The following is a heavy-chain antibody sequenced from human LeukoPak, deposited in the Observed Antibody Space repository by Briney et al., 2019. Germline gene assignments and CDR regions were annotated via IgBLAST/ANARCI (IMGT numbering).Heavy chain of an antibody. CDR3: ARATLHNWNYSPYGMDV. Sequence: SETLSLTCTVSGGSISSGGYYWSWIRQHPGKGLEWIGYIYYSGSTYYNPSLKSRVTISVDTSKNQFSLKLGSVTAADTAVYYCARATLHNWNYSPYGMDVWGQGTTVTVSS. J-gene: IGHJ6*02. V-gene: IGHV4-31*03. CDR1: GGSISSGGYY. D-gene: IGHD1-7*01. CDR2: IYYSGST.